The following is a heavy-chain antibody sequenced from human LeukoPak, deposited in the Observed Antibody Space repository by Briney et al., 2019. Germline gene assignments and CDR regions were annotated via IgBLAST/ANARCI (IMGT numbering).Heavy chain of an antibody. D-gene: IGHD3-3*01. V-gene: IGHV3-7*05. CDR1: GLTLSNYW. CDR3: ARENVDYDFWSGYPNWFDP. J-gene: IGHJ5*02. Sequence: GGSLRLSCAPSGLTLSNYWMRSVRQAPGKGLEWVSNIRKDGSEKNNVDSVDGRSTISRNNAKKSLYLKMNSLRAEDTAVYYCARENVDYDFWSGYPNWFDPWGWGTGVIVSA. CDR2: IRKDGSEK.